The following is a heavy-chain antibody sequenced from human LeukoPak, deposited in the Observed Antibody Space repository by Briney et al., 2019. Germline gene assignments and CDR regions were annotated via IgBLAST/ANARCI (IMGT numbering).Heavy chain of an antibody. CDR2: IIPIFGTA. V-gene: IGHV1-69*01. CDR3: ARGGGTEWLLVPFEY. J-gene: IGHJ4*02. D-gene: IGHD3-22*01. Sequence: GSSVKVSCKASGGTFSSYAISWVRQAPGQGLEWVGGIIPIFGTANYAQKFQGRVTITADESTGTAYMELSSLRSEDTAVYYCARGGGTEWLLVPFEYWGQGTLVTVSS. CDR1: GGTFSSYA.